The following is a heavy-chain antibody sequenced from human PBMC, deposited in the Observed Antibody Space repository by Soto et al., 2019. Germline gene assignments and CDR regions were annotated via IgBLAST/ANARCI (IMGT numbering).Heavy chain of an antibody. Sequence: GGSLRLPCSPSAFTFNSYCIHWVRQDPGNGLEWVSVISHDGSKTNYAESVRGRVTISRDDSKDRVYLQMNSLRAEDTAVYYCSKATYYYSSSGYYVFDSWGQGTLVTVSS. CDR1: AFTFNSYC. CDR3: SKATYYYSSSGYYVFDS. CDR2: ISHDGSKT. J-gene: IGHJ4*02. V-gene: IGHV3-30*18. D-gene: IGHD3-22*01.